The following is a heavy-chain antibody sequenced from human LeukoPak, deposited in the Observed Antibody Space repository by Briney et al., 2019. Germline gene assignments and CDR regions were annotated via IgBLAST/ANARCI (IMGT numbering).Heavy chain of an antibody. D-gene: IGHD3-3*01. Sequence: GGSLRLSCAASGFTFSSYSMNWVRQAPGKGLEWVSYISSSSSTIYYADSVKGRFTISRDNAKNSLYLQMNSLRAEDTAVYYCAKDSDFGVVRGIPDYWGQGTLVTVSS. J-gene: IGHJ4*02. CDR2: ISSSSSTI. V-gene: IGHV3-48*04. CDR3: AKDSDFGVVRGIPDY. CDR1: GFTFSSYS.